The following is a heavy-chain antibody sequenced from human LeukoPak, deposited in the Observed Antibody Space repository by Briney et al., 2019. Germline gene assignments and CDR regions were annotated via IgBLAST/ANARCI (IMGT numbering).Heavy chain of an antibody. V-gene: IGHV3-23*01. CDR2: ISDSKRGGTT. D-gene: IGHD6-13*01. CDR3: ARDPRSGSIAAADY. J-gene: IGHJ4*02. Sequence: GGSLRLSCAASGFIFSDYAMSWVRQAPGKGLEWVSAISDSKRGGTTYYADSVKGRFTISRDTSKNTLYLQMSSLRVEDTAVYYCARDPRSGSIAAADYWGQGTLVTVSS. CDR1: GFIFSDYA.